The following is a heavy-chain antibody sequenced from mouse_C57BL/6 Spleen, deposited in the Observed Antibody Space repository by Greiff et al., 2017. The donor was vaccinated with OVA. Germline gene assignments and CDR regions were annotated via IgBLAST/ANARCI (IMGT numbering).Heavy chain of an antibody. Sequence: EVQLQESGPGLVKPSQSLSLTCSVTGYSITSGYYWNWIRQFPGNKLEWMGYISYDGSNNYNPSLKNRISITRDTSKNQFFLKLNSVTTEDTATYYSARSGITTVVEWYFDVWGTGTTVTVSS. J-gene: IGHJ1*03. V-gene: IGHV3-6*01. D-gene: IGHD1-1*01. CDR1: GYSITSGYY. CDR3: ARSGITTVVEWYFDV. CDR2: ISYDGSN.